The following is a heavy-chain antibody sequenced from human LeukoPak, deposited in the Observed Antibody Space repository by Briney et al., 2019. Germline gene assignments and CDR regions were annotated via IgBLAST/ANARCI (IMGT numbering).Heavy chain of an antibody. V-gene: IGHV3-23*01. CDR1: GFTLSTYA. CDR3: RRQFLVGVS. J-gene: IGHJ5*02. CDR2: ISHSGDTS. Sequence: GGSLRLSCTASGFTLSTYAMNWVRQAPGKGLEWVSSISHSGDTSDYADSVKGRFTISRDNSKNTLYLQMNSLSAEDTAMYYCRRQFLVGVSWGQGTLVTVSS. D-gene: IGHD5/OR15-5a*01.